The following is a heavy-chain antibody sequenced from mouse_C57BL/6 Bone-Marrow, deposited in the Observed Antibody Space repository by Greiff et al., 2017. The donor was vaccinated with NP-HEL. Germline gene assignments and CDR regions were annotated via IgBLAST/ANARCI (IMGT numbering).Heavy chain of an antibody. CDR2: INYDGSST. V-gene: IGHV5-16*01. CDR3: ARVRIWNYFDY. Sequence: EVNVVESEGGLVQPGSSMKLSCTASGFTFSDYYMAWVRQVPEKGLEWVANINYDGSSTYYLDSLKSRFIISRDNAKNILYLQMSSLKSEDTATYYCARVRIWNYFDYWGQGTTLTVSS. CDR1: GFTFSDYY. J-gene: IGHJ2*01.